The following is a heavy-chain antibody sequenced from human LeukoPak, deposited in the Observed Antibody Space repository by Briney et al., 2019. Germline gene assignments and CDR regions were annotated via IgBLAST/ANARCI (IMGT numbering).Heavy chain of an antibody. CDR3: ARSGEWFGELFIPDYYYYMDV. D-gene: IGHD3-10*01. Sequence: GGSLRLSCAASGFTFSSYSMNWVRQAPGKGLEWVSYISSSSSTIYYADSVKGRFTISRDNAKNSLYLQMNSLRAEDTAVYYCARSGEWFGELFIPDYYYYMDVWGKGTTVTVSS. CDR2: ISSSSSTI. CDR1: GFTFSSYS. V-gene: IGHV3-48*01. J-gene: IGHJ6*03.